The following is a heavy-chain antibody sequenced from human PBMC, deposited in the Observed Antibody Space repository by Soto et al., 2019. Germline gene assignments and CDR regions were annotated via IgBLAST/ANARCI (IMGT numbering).Heavy chain of an antibody. CDR2: ISANSGNT. CDR1: GYTFTSYG. V-gene: IGHV1-18*01. D-gene: IGHD6-6*01. Sequence: ASVKVSCKASGYTFTSYGISWVRQAPGQGLEWMGWISANSGNTGYAQKLQGRVTMTTDTATSTAYMELRSLRSDDTAVYYCARRSIDSRDGLEFDFWGRGTLVTVSS. J-gene: IGHJ2*01. CDR3: ARRSIDSRDGLEFDF.